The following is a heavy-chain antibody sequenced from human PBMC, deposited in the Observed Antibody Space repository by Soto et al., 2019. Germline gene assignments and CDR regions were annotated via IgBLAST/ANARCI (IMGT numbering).Heavy chain of an antibody. J-gene: IGHJ6*02. D-gene: IGHD3-3*01. CDR1: GYTFTSYD. Sequence: ASVKVSFKASGYTFTSYDINWLRQATGQGLEWMGWMNPNSGNTGYAQKFQGRVTMTRNTSISTAYMELSSLRSEDTAVYYCARGKTFVLRFLEWLSLDGMDVWGQGTTVTVSS. V-gene: IGHV1-8*01. CDR3: ARGKTFVLRFLEWLSLDGMDV. CDR2: MNPNSGNT.